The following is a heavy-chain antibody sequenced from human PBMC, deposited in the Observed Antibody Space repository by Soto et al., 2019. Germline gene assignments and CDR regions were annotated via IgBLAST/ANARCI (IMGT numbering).Heavy chain of an antibody. CDR1: GYTFTSYG. V-gene: IGHV1-18*01. CDR2: ISAYNGNT. D-gene: IGHD2-2*01. Sequence: ASVKVSCKASGYTFTSYGISWVRQAPGQGLEWMGWISAYNGNTNYAQKLQGRVTMTTDTSTSTAYMELRSLRSDDTAVYYCARFPSGYCSSTSCHDIYYYYYYMDVWGKGTTVTVSS. CDR3: ARFPSGYCSSTSCHDIYYYYYYMDV. J-gene: IGHJ6*03.